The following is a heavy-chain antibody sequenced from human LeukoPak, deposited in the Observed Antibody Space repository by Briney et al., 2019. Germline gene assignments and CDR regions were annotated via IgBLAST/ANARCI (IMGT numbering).Heavy chain of an antibody. CDR2: IIPILGIA. CDR1: GGTFSSYA. Sequence: ASVKVSCKASGGTFSSYAISCVRQAPGQGLEWMGRIIPILGIANYAQKFQGRVTITADKSTSTAYMELSSLRSEDTAVYYCARRAVAGPSFDYWGQGTLVTVSS. CDR3: ARRAVAGPSFDY. D-gene: IGHD6-19*01. V-gene: IGHV1-69*04. J-gene: IGHJ4*02.